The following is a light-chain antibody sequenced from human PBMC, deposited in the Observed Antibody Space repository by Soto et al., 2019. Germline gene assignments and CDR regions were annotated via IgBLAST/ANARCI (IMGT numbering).Light chain of an antibody. Sequence: QTVVTQEPSFSVSPGGTVTLTGGLSSGSVSTNYYPSWHQQTPGQAPRTLIYSTNIRSSGVPDRFSGSILGNKAALTIAGAQADDESDYYCVLYMTSGISVFGGGTQLTVL. CDR1: SGSVSTNYY. V-gene: IGLV8-61*01. J-gene: IGLJ7*01. CDR2: STN. CDR3: VLYMTSGISV.